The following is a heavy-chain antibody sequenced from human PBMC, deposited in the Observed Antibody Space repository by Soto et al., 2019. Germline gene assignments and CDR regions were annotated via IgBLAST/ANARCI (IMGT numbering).Heavy chain of an antibody. CDR3: AKAVIVVVPAAYDY. CDR2: ISGSGGST. D-gene: IGHD2-2*01. Sequence: GGSLRLSCAASGFTFSSSAMSWVRQAPGKGLEWVSAISGSGGSTYYADSVKGRFTISRDNSKNTLYLQMNSLRAEDTAVYYCAKAVIVVVPAAYDYWGQGTLVTVSS. CDR1: GFTFSSSA. V-gene: IGHV3-23*01. J-gene: IGHJ4*02.